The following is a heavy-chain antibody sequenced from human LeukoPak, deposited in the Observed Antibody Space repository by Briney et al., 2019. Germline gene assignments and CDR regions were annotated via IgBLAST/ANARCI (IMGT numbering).Heavy chain of an antibody. D-gene: IGHD6-19*01. V-gene: IGHV4-38-2*02. J-gene: IGHJ4*02. CDR1: GYSISSGYY. Sequence: SETLSLTCTVSGYSISSGYYWGWIRQPPGKGLEWIGSIYHSGSTYYNPSLKSRVTISVDTSKNQFSLKLSSVTAADTAVYYCARDRKIAVAGSYYFDYWGQGTLVTVSS. CDR2: IYHSGST. CDR3: ARDRKIAVAGSYYFDY.